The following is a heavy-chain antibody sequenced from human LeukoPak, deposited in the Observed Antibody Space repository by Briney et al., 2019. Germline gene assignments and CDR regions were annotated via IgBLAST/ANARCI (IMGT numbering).Heavy chain of an antibody. J-gene: IGHJ4*02. V-gene: IGHV4-34*01. CDR3: ARELLDGYDY. Sequence: SETLSLTCAVYGGSSSGYYWSWIRQPPGKGLEWIGEINHSGSTNYNPSLKSRVTISVDTSKNQFSLKLSSVTAADTAVYYCARELLDGYDYWGQGTLVTVSS. D-gene: IGHD5-12*01. CDR2: INHSGST. CDR1: GGSSSGYY.